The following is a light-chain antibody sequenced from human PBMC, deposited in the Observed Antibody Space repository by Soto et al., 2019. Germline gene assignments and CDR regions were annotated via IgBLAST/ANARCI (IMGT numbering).Light chain of an antibody. V-gene: IGKV1-5*01. Sequence: DIQMTQSPSTLSASVGDRVTITCRASQSVNGWLAWYQQKPGKAPKLLIYAASNLESGVPSRFSGSGSGTEFTLTISSLQPADSATYYCQRYTSNPWTFGQGTKVEVK. CDR1: QSVNGW. CDR2: AAS. CDR3: QRYTSNPWT. J-gene: IGKJ1*01.